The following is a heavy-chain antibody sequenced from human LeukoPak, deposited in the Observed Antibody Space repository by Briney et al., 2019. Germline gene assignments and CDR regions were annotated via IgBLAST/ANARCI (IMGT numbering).Heavy chain of an antibody. V-gene: IGHV3-48*04. CDR1: GFTFSSYS. CDR3: ARVYSSGWSY. Sequence: GGSLRLSCAASGFTFSSYSMNWVRQAPGKGLEWVSYISSSGSTIYYTDSVKGRFTISRDNAKKSLYLQMNSLRAEDTAVYYCARVYSSGWSYWGQGTLVTVSS. J-gene: IGHJ4*02. D-gene: IGHD6-19*01. CDR2: ISSSGSTI.